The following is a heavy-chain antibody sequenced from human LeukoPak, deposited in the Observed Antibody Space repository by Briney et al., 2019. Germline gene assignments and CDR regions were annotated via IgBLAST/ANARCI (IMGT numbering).Heavy chain of an antibody. V-gene: IGHV3-66*01. CDR2: IYSDGGT. CDR3: ARELTTFYYDISGYYGHAFDI. D-gene: IGHD3-22*01. CDR1: GFTVSSNY. Sequence: GGSLRLSCAASGFTVSSNYMSWVRQAPGKGLEWVSVIYSDGGTYYADSVKGRFTISRDNSKNTLFLQMNSLIAEDTAVYYCARELTTFYYDISGYYGHAFDIWGQGTMVTVSS. J-gene: IGHJ3*02.